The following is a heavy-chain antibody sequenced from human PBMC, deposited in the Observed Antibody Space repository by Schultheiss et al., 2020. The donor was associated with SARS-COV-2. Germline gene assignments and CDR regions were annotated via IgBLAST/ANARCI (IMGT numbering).Heavy chain of an antibody. V-gene: IGHV3-30*18. CDR1: GFTISDFG. Sequence: GGSLRLSCAVSGFTISDFGMYWVRQAPGKGLEWVAVISYDGSNKNYADSVKGRFTISRDNSKNTLYLQMNSLRVEDTAVYYCAKDIVVVTAIPRTRPDQFDYWGQGTLVTVSS. J-gene: IGHJ4*02. CDR2: ISYDGSNK. D-gene: IGHD2-21*02. CDR3: AKDIVVVTAIPRTRPDQFDY.